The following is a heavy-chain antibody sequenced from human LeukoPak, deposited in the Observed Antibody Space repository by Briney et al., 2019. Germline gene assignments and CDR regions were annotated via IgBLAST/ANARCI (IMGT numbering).Heavy chain of an antibody. CDR3: ARGMITMVRGVLFIYSYNWFDP. CDR2: INHSGST. V-gene: IGHV4-34*01. J-gene: IGHJ5*02. D-gene: IGHD3-10*01. CDR1: GGSFSGYY. Sequence: SETLSLTCAVYGGSFSGYYWSWIRQPPGKGLEWIGEINHSGSTNYNPSLKSRVTISVDTSKNQFSLKLSSVTAADTAVYYCARGMITMVRGVLFIYSYNWFDPWGQGTLVTVSS.